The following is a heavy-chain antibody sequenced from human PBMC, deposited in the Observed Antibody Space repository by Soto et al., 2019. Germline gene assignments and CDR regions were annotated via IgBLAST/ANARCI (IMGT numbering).Heavy chain of an antibody. J-gene: IGHJ6*03. Sequence: GGSLRLSCAASGFTFDDYGMSWVRQAPGKGLEWVSGINWNGGSTGYADSVKGRFTISRDNAKNSLYLQMNSLRAEDTALYHCARDHTIFGVALGGYMDVWGKGTTVTVSS. D-gene: IGHD3-3*01. CDR2: INWNGGST. V-gene: IGHV3-20*01. CDR3: ARDHTIFGVALGGYMDV. CDR1: GFTFDDYG.